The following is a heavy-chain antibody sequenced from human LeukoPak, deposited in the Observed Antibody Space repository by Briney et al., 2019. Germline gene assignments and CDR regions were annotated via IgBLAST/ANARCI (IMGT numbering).Heavy chain of an antibody. D-gene: IGHD6-6*01. CDR1: GGSISSGGYY. V-gene: IGHV4-30-2*01. CDR3: ARDHFERGYSSSSDWFDP. Sequence: SQTLSLTCTVSGGSISSGGYYWSWIRQPPGKGLEWIGYTYHSGSTYYNPSLKSRVTISVDRSKNQFSLKLSSVTAADTAVYYCARDHFERGYSSSSDWFDPWGQGTLVTVSS. CDR2: TYHSGST. J-gene: IGHJ5*02.